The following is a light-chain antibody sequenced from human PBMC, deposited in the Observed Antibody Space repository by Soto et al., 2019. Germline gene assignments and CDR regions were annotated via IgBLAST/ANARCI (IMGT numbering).Light chain of an antibody. CDR1: SSDVGGYNY. CDR3: SSYTRSGNYV. CDR2: DVS. J-gene: IGLJ1*01. Sequence: QSALTQPASVSGSPGQSIAISCTGTSSDVGGYNYVSWYQHHPGKAPKLMIYDVSNRPSGVSDRFSGSKSGNTASLTISGLQAEDEADYYCSSYTRSGNYVFGTGTKLTVL. V-gene: IGLV2-14*03.